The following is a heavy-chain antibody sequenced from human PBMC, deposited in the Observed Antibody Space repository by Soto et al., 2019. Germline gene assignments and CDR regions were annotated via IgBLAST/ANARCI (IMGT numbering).Heavy chain of an antibody. J-gene: IGHJ4*02. V-gene: IGHV3-7*01. CDR1: GFTFSSYW. CDR3: ARVGPSSGYSYEDLFDY. CDR2: IKQDGSEK. D-gene: IGHD5-18*01. Sequence: EVQLVESGGGLVQPGGSLRLSCAASGFTFSSYWMSWVRQAPGKGLEWVANIKQDGSEKYYVDSVKGRFTISRDNAKNSLYLQMNSLRAEDTAVYYCARVGPSSGYSYEDLFDYWGQGTLVTVSS.